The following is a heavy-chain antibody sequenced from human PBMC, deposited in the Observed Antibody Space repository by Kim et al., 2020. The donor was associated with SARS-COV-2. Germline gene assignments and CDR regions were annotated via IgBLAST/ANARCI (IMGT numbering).Heavy chain of an antibody. V-gene: IGHV1-69*04. J-gene: IGHJ6*02. CDR3: ARGSRRTDYGMDV. Sequence: YVQKFQGRVTITADKSTSTAYMELSSLRSEDTAVYYCARGSRRTDYGMDVWGQGTTVTVSS.